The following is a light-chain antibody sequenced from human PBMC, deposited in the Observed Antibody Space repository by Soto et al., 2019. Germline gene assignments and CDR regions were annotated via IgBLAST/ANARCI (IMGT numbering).Light chain of an antibody. CDR1: QSVSSTY. CDR2: GAS. J-gene: IGKJ2*01. CDR3: QQYASSSYT. V-gene: IGKV3-20*01. Sequence: EIVLTQSPGSLSLSPGERATLSCRASQSVSSTYLAWYQQRPGQAPRVLMFGASSRATGIPDRFSGSESGTDFTLTISRLEPEDSAVYYCQQYASSSYTFGQGTKLEI.